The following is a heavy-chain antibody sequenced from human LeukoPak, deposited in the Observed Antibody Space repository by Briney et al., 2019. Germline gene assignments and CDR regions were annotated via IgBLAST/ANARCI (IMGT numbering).Heavy chain of an antibody. D-gene: IGHD2-2*02. CDR1: GFTFSSYS. V-gene: IGHV3-21*01. Sequence: PGGSLRLSCAASGFTFSSYSMNWVRQAPGKGLEWVSSISSSSSYIYYADSVKGRFTISRDNAKNSLYLQMNSLRAEDTAVYYCASLSKTSQLYSGRGDSLDYWGQGTLVTVSS. CDR2: ISSSSSYI. J-gene: IGHJ4*02. CDR3: ASLSKTSQLYSGRGDSLDY.